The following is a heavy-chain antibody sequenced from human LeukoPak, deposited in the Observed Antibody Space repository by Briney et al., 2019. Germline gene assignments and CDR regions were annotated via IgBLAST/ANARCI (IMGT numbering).Heavy chain of an antibody. CDR3: ARSSRYDIWTGYPY. CDR1: GYSFIGYY. V-gene: IGHV1-2*02. CDR2: INANSGGT. D-gene: IGHD3-9*01. Sequence: ASAKIPSKASGYSFIGYYVNRVRHAAGQGGEWMGWINANSGGTNYAQNFQGRVTMTRDTSISTAYMELNRLRSDDTAVYYCARSSRYDIWTGYPYWGQGTLVTVSP. J-gene: IGHJ4*02.